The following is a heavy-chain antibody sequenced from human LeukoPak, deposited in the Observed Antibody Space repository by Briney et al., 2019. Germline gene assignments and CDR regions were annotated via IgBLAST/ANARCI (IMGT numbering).Heavy chain of an antibody. CDR2: ISGSGGST. D-gene: IGHD1-14*01. V-gene: IGHV3-23*01. CDR3: AKDKDDPITMLL. Sequence: LSGGYLCFYCSASGFTDSSYDMSWLRQAPGKGLVWVSAISGSGGSTNYADSVKGRFTISRDNSKHTLYLEMNSLRAEATAVDYCAKDKDDPITMLLWGQGTLVTVSS. CDR1: GFTDSSYD. J-gene: IGHJ4*02.